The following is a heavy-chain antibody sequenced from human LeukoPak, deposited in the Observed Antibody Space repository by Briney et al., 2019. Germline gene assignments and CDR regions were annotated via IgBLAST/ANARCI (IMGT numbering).Heavy chain of an antibody. CDR1: GYTFTDYY. CDR3: ARYDYSHSNREYYFDY. V-gene: IGHV1-2*02. J-gene: IGHJ4*02. CDR2: INPNSGGT. D-gene: IGHD5-12*01. Sequence: ASVKASCKASGYTFTDYYIHWVRQAPGQGLEWMGWINPNSGGTNYAQKFHGRVTMTRDTSISTAYMELSRLRSDDTAVYYCARYDYSHSNREYYFDYWGQGTLVTVSS.